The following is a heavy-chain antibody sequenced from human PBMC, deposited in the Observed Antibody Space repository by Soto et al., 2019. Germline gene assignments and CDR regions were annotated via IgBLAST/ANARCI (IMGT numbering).Heavy chain of an antibody. D-gene: IGHD2-15*01. CDR1: GGTFSSYI. V-gene: IGHV1-69*02. CDR2: IIPILGIV. Sequence: ASVKVSCKASGGTFSSYIIRWVRQAPGQGLEWMGRIIPILGIVNYAQKFQDRVTITADKSTSTAYMELSSLRSEDTAVYYCASGERYCSGGSCTHGMDVWGQGTTVTVSS. J-gene: IGHJ6*02. CDR3: ASGERYCSGGSCTHGMDV.